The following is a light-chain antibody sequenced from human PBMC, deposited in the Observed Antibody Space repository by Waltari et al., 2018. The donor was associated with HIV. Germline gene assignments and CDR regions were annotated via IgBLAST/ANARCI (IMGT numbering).Light chain of an antibody. J-gene: IGLJ3*02. Sequence: YELTQPPSVSVSPGPTASITCSGAALAKQYSYWYQQKPGQPPLLLRYKDTERPSGIPERFSGSSSGTTVTLTISGVQAEDEADYYCQSTDSSITYVVFGGGTKLTVL. CDR2: KDT. V-gene: IGLV3-25*03. CDR1: ALAKQY. CDR3: QSTDSSITYVV.